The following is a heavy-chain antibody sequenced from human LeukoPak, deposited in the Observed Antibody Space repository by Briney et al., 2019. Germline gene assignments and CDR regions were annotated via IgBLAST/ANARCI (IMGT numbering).Heavy chain of an antibody. V-gene: IGHV4-39*01. CDR1: GGSISSSSYY. Sequence: PSETLSPTCTVSGGSISSSSYYWGWIRQPPGKGLEWIGSIYYSGSTYYNPSLKSRVTISVDTSKNQFSLKLSSVTAADTAVYYCARHGFNTSWGQGTLVTVSS. CDR2: IYYSGST. D-gene: IGHD2/OR15-2a*01. J-gene: IGHJ4*02. CDR3: ARHGFNTS.